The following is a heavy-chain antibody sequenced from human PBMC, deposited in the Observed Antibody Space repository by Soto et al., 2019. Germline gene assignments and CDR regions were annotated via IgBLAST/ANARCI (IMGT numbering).Heavy chain of an antibody. CDR3: ATGDYFAYYYYGMDV. V-gene: IGHV4-34*02. J-gene: IGHJ6*02. D-gene: IGHD3-22*01. Sequence: QVQLQQWGAGLLKPSETLSLTCAVYRAPFSGYSWTWIRQPPGKGLEWIGEISHSGSITYNPSLQSRVTXSXXXSXXQFSLELTSVTAADTAMYYCATGDYFAYYYYGMDVWGQGTTVTVSS. CDR1: RAPFSGYS. CDR2: ISHSGSI.